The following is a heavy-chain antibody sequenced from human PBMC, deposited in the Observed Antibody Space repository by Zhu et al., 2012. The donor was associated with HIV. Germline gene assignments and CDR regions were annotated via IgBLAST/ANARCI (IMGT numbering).Heavy chain of an antibody. CDR3: ARGGVTLLDY. CDR2: IYHSGST. Sequence: QVQLQESGSGLVKPSQTLSLTCAVSGGSISSGGYSWSWIRQPPGKGLEWIGYIYHSGSTYYNPSLKSRVTISVDRSKNQFSLKLSSVTAADTAVYYCARGGVTLLDYWGQGTLVHRLL. D-gene: IGHD3-16*01. CDR1: GGSISSGGYS. V-gene: IGHV4-30-2*01. J-gene: IGHJ4*02.